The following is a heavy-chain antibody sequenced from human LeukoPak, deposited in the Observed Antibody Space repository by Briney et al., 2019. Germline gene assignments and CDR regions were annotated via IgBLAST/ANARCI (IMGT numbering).Heavy chain of an antibody. Sequence: GGSLRLSCAASGFTFSSYWMSWVRQAPGKGLEWVANINQDGSETDYVASVKGRFTISRDNAKNSLYLQMSSLRAEDTAVCYCARDWELLGLLDYWGQGTLVTVSS. V-gene: IGHV3-7*01. CDR3: ARDWELLGLLDY. J-gene: IGHJ4*02. CDR2: INQDGSET. D-gene: IGHD1-26*01. CDR1: GFTFSSYW.